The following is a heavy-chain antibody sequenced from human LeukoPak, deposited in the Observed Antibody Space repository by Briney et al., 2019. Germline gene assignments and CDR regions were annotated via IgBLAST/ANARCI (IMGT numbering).Heavy chain of an antibody. CDR2: ISAYNGNT. Sequence: ASVKVSCKASGHTFTSYGISWVRQAPGQGLEWMGWISAYNGNTNYAQKLQGRVTMTTDTSTSTAYMELRSLRSDDTAVYYCARDQTPYSSTRSYYGMDVWGQGTTVTVSS. D-gene: IGHD2-2*01. CDR3: ARDQTPYSSTRSYYGMDV. CDR1: GHTFTSYG. V-gene: IGHV1-18*01. J-gene: IGHJ6*02.